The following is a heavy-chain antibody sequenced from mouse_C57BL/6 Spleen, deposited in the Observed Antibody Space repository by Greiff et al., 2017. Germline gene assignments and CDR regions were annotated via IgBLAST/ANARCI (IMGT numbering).Heavy chain of an antibody. CDR2: INPSTGGT. J-gene: IGHJ2*01. V-gene: IGHV1-42*01. CDR1: GYSFTGYY. D-gene: IGHD2-5*01. Sequence: VQLQQSGPELVKPGASVKISCKASGYSFTGYYMNWVKQSPEKSLEWIGEINPSTGGTTYNQKFKAKGTLTVDKSSSKAYMRLKSLTSEDCAVYYCARKSNGFDYWGQGTTLTVSS. CDR3: ARKSNGFDY.